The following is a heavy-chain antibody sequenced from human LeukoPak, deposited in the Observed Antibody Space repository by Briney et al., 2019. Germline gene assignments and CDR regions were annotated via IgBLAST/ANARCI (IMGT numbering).Heavy chain of an antibody. Sequence: GGSLRLSCAASGFTFSSYAMHWVRQAPGKGLEWVAVISYDGSNKYYADSVKGRFTISRDNSKNTLYLQMNSVTTDDTAVYYCAKATSPYDYVWGTSDWGQGTLVTVSS. CDR1: GFTFSSYA. CDR2: ISYDGSNK. V-gene: IGHV3-30-3*01. J-gene: IGHJ4*02. D-gene: IGHD3-16*01. CDR3: AKATSPYDYVWGTSD.